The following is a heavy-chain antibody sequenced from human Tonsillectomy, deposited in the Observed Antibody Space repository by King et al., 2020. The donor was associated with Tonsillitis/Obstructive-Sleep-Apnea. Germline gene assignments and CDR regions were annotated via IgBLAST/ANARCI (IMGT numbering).Heavy chain of an antibody. V-gene: IGHV3-15*07. CDR3: TDMDV. CDR1: GFDFKDSW. Sequence: VQLVESGGGLVEPGGSLRLSCAASGFDFKDSWMNWVRQAPGKGLEWVGRIKSIPDGGTIDYAASVKGRFIISRDDSKDTLYLQMNSLKSEDTAVYYCTDMDVWGQGTTVIVSS. J-gene: IGHJ6*02. CDR2: IKSIPDGGTI.